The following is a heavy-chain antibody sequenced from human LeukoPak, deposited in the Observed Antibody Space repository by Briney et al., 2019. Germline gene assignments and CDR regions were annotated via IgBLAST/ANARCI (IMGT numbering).Heavy chain of an antibody. CDR2: ISSSSSYI. J-gene: IGHJ6*03. CDR3: ASGSGSYRTPYYYMDV. D-gene: IGHD3-10*01. V-gene: IGHV3-21*04. CDR1: GFTFSSYS. Sequence: GGSLRLSCAASGFTFSSYSMNWVRQAPGKGLEWVSSISSSSSYIYYADSVKGRFTISRDNSKNTLYLQMNSLRAEDTAVYYCASGSGSYRTPYYYMDVWGTGTTVTVSS.